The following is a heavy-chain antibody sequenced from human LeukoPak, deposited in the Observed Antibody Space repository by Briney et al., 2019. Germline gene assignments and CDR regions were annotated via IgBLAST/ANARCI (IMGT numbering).Heavy chain of an antibody. Sequence: SETLSLTCSVSGGSISSSSYYWGWVRQPPGKGLEWIGSIYYSGSTYYNPSLKSRVTISVDTSKNQFSLKLSSVTAADTAVYYCARRYGGNYFDYWGQGTLVTVSS. CDR2: IYYSGST. CDR3: ARRYGGNYFDY. J-gene: IGHJ4*02. CDR1: GGSISSSSYY. V-gene: IGHV4-39*01. D-gene: IGHD2-15*01.